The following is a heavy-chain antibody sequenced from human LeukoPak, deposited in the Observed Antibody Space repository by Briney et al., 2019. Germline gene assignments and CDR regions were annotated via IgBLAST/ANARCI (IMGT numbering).Heavy chain of an antibody. D-gene: IGHD5-24*01. J-gene: IGHJ4*02. CDR1: GYTFTGYY. V-gene: IGHV1-2*02. CDR3: SRDLYGRDGYNLVGYDY. CDR2: INPNSGGT. Sequence: ASVKVSCKASGYTFTGYYMHWVRQAPGQGLEWMGWINPNSGGTNYAQKFHGRVTMTRDTSISTAYMELSRLRSDDTAVYYCSRDLYGRDGYNLVGYDYWGQGTLVTVSS.